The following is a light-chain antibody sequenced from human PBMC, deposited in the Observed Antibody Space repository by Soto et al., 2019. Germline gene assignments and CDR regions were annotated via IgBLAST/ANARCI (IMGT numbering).Light chain of an antibody. CDR3: QQYTRSPAYI. V-gene: IGKV3-20*01. J-gene: IGKJ2*01. CDR2: GAS. CDR1: QSVTSSY. Sequence: EVVLTQSPGTLSLSPGERATLSCRASQSVTSSYLAWYQQKPGQTPRLLIYGASNRATGIPDRFSGSGSGTDFTLTINRLEPEDFAVYYCQQYTRSPAYIFGQGTRLEIK.